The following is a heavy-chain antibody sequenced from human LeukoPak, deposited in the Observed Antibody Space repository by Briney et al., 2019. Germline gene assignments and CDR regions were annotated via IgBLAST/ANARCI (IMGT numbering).Heavy chain of an antibody. V-gene: IGHV4-59*11. J-gene: IGHJ5*02. Sequence: SETLSLTCAVYGESFSGHSWSWIRQPPGKGLEWIGYIYYSGSTNYNPSLKSRVTISVDTSKNQFSLKLSSVTAADTAVYYCARAADYGDYNWFDPWGQGTLVTVSS. CDR1: GESFSGHS. D-gene: IGHD4-17*01. CDR2: IYYSGST. CDR3: ARAADYGDYNWFDP.